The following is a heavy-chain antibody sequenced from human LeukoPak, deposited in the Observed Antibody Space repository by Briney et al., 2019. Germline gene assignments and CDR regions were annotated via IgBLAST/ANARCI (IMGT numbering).Heavy chain of an antibody. D-gene: IGHD3-9*01. V-gene: IGHV4-39*01. CDR3: ARADWLWFDY. CDR1: GGSISSSSYY. Sequence: SETLSLTCTVSGGSISSSSYYWGWIRQPPGKGLEWIGSIYYSGSTYYNPSLKSRVTISVDTSKNQFSLELSSVTAADTAVYYCARADWLWFDYWGQGTLVTVSS. J-gene: IGHJ4*02. CDR2: IYYSGST.